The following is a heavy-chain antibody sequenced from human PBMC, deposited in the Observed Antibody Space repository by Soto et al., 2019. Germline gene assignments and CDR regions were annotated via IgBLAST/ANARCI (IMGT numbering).Heavy chain of an antibody. J-gene: IGHJ3*02. V-gene: IGHV3-53*01. Sequence: GGSLRLSCAASGFSVSRNYMSWVRQAPGKGLEWVSSISRGGSTNYADSVKGRFTISRDDSKNTLYLQMNSLRAEDTAVYYCARVPYDSSGYYSEGAFDIWGQGTMVTVSS. CDR2: ISRGGST. CDR1: GFSVSRNY. CDR3: ARVPYDSSGYYSEGAFDI. D-gene: IGHD3-22*01.